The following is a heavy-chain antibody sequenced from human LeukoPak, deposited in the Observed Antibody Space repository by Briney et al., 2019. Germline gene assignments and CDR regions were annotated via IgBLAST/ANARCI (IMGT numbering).Heavy chain of an antibody. D-gene: IGHD3-22*01. Sequence: GGSLRLSCAASGFTFSSYAMSWVRQAPGKGLEWVSAISGSGGSTYYADSVKGRFTISRDNSKSTLYLQMNSQRAEDTAVYYCAKEGGYYDSSGYYYCYYYMDVWGKGTTVTVSS. V-gene: IGHV3-23*01. CDR1: GFTFSSYA. J-gene: IGHJ6*03. CDR3: AKEGGYYDSSGYYYCYYYMDV. CDR2: ISGSGGST.